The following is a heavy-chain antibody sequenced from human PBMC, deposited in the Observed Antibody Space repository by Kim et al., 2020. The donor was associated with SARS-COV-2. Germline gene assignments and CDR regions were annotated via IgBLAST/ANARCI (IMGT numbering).Heavy chain of an antibody. Sequence: YADSVKGRLTISRDNANNSLYLQMSSLRAEDTAVYYCATHGGVYYYYGMDVWGQGTTVTVSS. J-gene: IGHJ6*02. D-gene: IGHD3-16*01. V-gene: IGHV3-48*01. CDR3: ATHGGVYYYYGMDV.